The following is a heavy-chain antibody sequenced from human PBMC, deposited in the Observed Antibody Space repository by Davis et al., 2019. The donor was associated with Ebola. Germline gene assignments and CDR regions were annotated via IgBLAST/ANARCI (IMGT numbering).Heavy chain of an antibody. CDR2: ISSSSSYI. J-gene: IGHJ4*02. CDR3: ASAYDSSGYYKS. V-gene: IGHV3-21*01. Sequence: PGGSLRLSCAASGFTFSSYSMNWVRQAPGKGLEWVSSISSSSSYIYYADSVKGRFTISRDNAKNSLYLQMNSLRAEDTAVYYCASAYDSSGYYKSWGQGTLVTVSS. D-gene: IGHD3-22*01. CDR1: GFTFSSYS.